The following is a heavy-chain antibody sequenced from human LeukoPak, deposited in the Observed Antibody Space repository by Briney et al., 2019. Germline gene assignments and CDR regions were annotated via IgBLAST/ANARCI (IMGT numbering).Heavy chain of an antibody. V-gene: IGHV3-7*01. CDR1: GFTFSSYW. CDR2: INEDESQK. Sequence: GGSLRLSCEASGFTFSSYWMTWVRQAPGKGLECVANINEDESQKYYVDSLKGRFTISRDNAKNSLFLEMNSLTADDTAVYYCVRPSTVTIYWGQGTPVAVSS. J-gene: IGHJ4*02. CDR3: VRPSTVTIY. D-gene: IGHD4-17*01.